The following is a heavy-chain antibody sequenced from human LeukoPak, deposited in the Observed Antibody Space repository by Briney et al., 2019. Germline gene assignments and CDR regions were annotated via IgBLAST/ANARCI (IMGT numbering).Heavy chain of an antibody. CDR1: GGSISSGGYS. CDR3: ARNYYGSGSYWGGHNWFDP. Sequence: SETLSLTCAVSGGSISSGGYSWSWIRQPPGKGLEGIGYIYHSGSTFYNPSLKSRVTISVDRSKNQCSLKLSSVTAADTAVYYCARNYYGSGSYWGGHNWFDPWGQGTLVTVSS. D-gene: IGHD3-10*01. V-gene: IGHV4-30-2*01. J-gene: IGHJ5*02. CDR2: IYHSGST.